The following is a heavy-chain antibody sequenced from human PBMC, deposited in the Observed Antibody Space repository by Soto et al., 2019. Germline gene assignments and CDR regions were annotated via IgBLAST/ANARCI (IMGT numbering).Heavy chain of an antibody. CDR3: AKGGQLLTEGGGY. Sequence: EVQLVESGGGLVQPGRSLRLSCAASGFTFDDYAMHWVRQAPGKGLEWVSGISWNSGSIGYADSVKGRFTISRDYAKNSLYLQMNSLRAEETALYYCAKGGQLLTEGGGYWGQGTLVTVSS. D-gene: IGHD2-2*01. V-gene: IGHV3-9*01. J-gene: IGHJ4*02. CDR1: GFTFDDYA. CDR2: ISWNSGSI.